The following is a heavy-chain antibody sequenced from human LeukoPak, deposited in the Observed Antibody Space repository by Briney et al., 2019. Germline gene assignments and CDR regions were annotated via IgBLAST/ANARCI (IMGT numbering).Heavy chain of an antibody. CDR1: GGSFSSTTYY. CDR2: VYYSGST. V-gene: IGHV4-39*01. Sequence: PSETLSLTCTVSGGSFSSTTYYWGWIRQPPGTGLEWIGSVYYSGSTYYNQSLKSRVTISVDTSKNQFSLKLTSVTAAGTAVYYCARQYYDSSGYYPWYFDYWGQGTLVTVSS. J-gene: IGHJ4*02. D-gene: IGHD3-22*01. CDR3: ARQYYDSSGYYPWYFDY.